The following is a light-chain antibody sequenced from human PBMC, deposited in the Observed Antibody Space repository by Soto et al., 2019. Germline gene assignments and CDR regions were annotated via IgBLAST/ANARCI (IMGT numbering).Light chain of an antibody. J-gene: IGLJ1*01. Sequence: QSVLTQPASVSGSPGQSITISCTGASSDVGSYNYVSWYQQYPGKAPKLMLFEVSARPSGVSNRFSGSKSGNTASLTISGLQAEDEADYYCSSYTSSSSLVFGTAPKVTVL. V-gene: IGLV2-14*01. CDR2: EVS. CDR3: SSYTSSSSLV. CDR1: SSDVGSYNY.